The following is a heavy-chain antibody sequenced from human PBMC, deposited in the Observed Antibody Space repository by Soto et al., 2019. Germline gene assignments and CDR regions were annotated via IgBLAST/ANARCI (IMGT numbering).Heavy chain of an antibody. CDR1: GFSLSTSGVG. J-gene: IGHJ4*02. CDR3: AHKGPEDWPLDY. CDR2: IYWDDSK. Sequence: QITLKESGPTLARPTQTLTLTCAFSGFSLSTSGVGVGWIRQPPGKALEWLAVIYWDDSKHYSPSLRSRLTITKDTSKHQVVLTMTNMDPMDTGTYYCAHKGPEDWPLDYWGQGTLVTVSS. V-gene: IGHV2-5*02. D-gene: IGHD3-9*01.